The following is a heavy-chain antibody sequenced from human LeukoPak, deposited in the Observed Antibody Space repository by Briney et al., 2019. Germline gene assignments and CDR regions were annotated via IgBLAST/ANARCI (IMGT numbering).Heavy chain of an antibody. D-gene: IGHD2-8*01. J-gene: IGHJ1*01. CDR2: ISSSSSYI. CDR1: GFTFSNYE. CDR3: ARGEGYCTNGVCLGYFQH. Sequence: GSLRLSCAASGFTFSNYEMNWVRQAPGKGLEWVSSISSSSSYIYYADSVKGRFTISRDNAKNSLYLQMNSLRAEDTAVYYCARGEGYCTNGVCLGYFQHWGQGTLVTVSS. V-gene: IGHV3-21*01.